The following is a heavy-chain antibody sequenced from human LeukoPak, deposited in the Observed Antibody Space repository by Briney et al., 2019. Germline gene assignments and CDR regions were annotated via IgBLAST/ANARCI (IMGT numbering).Heavy chain of an antibody. D-gene: IGHD3-3*01. CDR1: GGSFSGYY. V-gene: IGHV4-34*01. J-gene: IGHJ4*02. CDR3: AGGQLMFTICCVVIIDRFDY. Sequence: SETLSLTCAVYGGSFSGYYWSWIRQPPGKGLEWVGEINHSGSTNYNPSLRSRVTISVDTSKNQFSLRLSSGIVADPPVSYVAGGQLMFTICCVVIIDRFDYWGQGTLVTVSS. CDR2: INHSGST.